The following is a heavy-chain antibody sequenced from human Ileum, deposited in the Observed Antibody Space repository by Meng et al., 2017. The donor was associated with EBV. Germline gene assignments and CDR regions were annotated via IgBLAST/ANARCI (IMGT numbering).Heavy chain of an antibody. CDR2: FYEGTT. D-gene: IGHD1-26*01. Sequence: QVQLQESGPGLVKPSGTLSLTCDVSGVSISGNYWRLIRQSPVKGLEWIGFFYEGTTNYNPSLKSRVTIAAGPANNQISLRLSSVTSADTAVYYCAKGGQWDPLDSWGRGILVTVSS. CDR3: AKGGQWDPLDS. CDR1: GVSISGNY. J-gene: IGHJ4*02. V-gene: IGHV4-59*01.